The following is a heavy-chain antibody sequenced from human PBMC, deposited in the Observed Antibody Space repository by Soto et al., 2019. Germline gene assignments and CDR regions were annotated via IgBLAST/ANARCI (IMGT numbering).Heavy chain of an antibody. J-gene: IGHJ5*02. D-gene: IGHD6-19*01. Sequence: QVQLVESGGGVVQPGRSLRLSCAASGFTFSSYAMHWVRQAPGKGLEWVAAISYDGSNKYYADSVKGRFTISRDNSKNTLCLQMNSLRAKDTGVYYCARARLVLEKNGVYPWGQGTPVTVSS. CDR2: ISYDGSNK. CDR1: GFTFSSYA. CDR3: ARARLVLEKNGVYP. V-gene: IGHV3-30-3*01.